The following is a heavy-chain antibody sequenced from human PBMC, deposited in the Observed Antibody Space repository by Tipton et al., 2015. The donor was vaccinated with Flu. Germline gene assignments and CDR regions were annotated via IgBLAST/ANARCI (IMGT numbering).Heavy chain of an antibody. V-gene: IGHV4-38-2*01. CDR3: ATTTYYYGSGSHDY. D-gene: IGHD3-10*01. J-gene: IGHJ4*02. CDR1: GDSISSDYY. CDR2: VYHGGTT. Sequence: TLSLTCAASGDSISSDYYWGWIRQPPGKGLEWIGCVYHGGTTYYNPSLKSRVAISLDTFKNQFSLKLTSVTAADTAVYYCATTTYYYGSGSHDYWGQGTLVTVS.